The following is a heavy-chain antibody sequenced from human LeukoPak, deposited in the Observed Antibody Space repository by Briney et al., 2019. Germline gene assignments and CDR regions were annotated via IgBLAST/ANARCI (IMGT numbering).Heavy chain of an antibody. J-gene: IGHJ4*02. CDR3: ARDLYGDYFFDY. CDR2: IKEDGSER. V-gene: IGHV3-7*01. Sequence: GGSLRLSCVASGFTFGSYYMSWVRQAPGKGLEWVANIKEDGSERYYVDSMKGRFTISRDNAKNSLYLQMNSLRAEDTAVYYCARDLYGDYFFDYWGQGTLVTVSS. CDR1: GFTFGSYY. D-gene: IGHD4-17*01.